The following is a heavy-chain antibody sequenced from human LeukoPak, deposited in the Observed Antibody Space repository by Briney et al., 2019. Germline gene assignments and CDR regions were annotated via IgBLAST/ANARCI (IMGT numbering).Heavy chain of an antibody. Sequence: SVKDSCKATVGTFISYAISWVRQPPGQGLEWMEGIVLIFGTTNYAQKFGGRVTITTEASTSTAYMELSSLRSEDTVVYYCATPYSYGYYYMDVWGKGTTVTVSS. D-gene: IGHD4-11*01. CDR3: ATPYSYGYYYMDV. CDR1: VGTFISYA. V-gene: IGHV1-69*05. CDR2: IVLIFGTT. J-gene: IGHJ6*03.